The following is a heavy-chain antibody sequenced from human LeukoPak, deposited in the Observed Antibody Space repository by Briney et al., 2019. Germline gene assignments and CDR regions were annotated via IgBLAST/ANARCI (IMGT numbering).Heavy chain of an antibody. CDR2: ISSSSYI. CDR1: GFTVSSNY. J-gene: IGHJ6*02. V-gene: IGHV3-69-1*01. CDR3: ARVEDYYDSSGYPSYGMDV. D-gene: IGHD3-22*01. Sequence: GGSLRLSCAASGFTVSSNYMSWVRQAPGKGLEWVSSISSSSYIYYADSVKGRFTISRDNAKNSLYLQMNSLRAEDTAVYYCARVEDYYDSSGYPSYGMDVWGQGTTVTVSS.